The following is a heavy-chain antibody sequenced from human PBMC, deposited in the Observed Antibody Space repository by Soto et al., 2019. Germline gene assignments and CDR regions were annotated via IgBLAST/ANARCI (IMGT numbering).Heavy chain of an antibody. V-gene: IGHV4-30-4*01. CDR3: ARHGGMVRGVRVSFDY. CDR2: IYYSGST. J-gene: IGHJ4*02. D-gene: IGHD3-10*01. CDR1: GGSISSGDYY. Sequence: PSETLSLTCTVSGGSISSGDYYWSWIRQPPGKGLEWIGYIYYSGSTYYNPSLKSRVTISVDTSKNQFSLKLSSVTAADTAVYYCARHGGMVRGVRVSFDYWGQGTLVTVSS.